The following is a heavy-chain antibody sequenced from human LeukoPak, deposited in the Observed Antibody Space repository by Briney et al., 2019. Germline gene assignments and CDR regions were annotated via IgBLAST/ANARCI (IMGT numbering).Heavy chain of an antibody. CDR1: GCSFTSYW. CDR2: IYPGDSDT. Sequence: GESLKISCKGSGCSFTSYWIGWVRQMPGKGLEWMGIIYPGDSDTRYSPSFQGQVTISADKSISTAYLQWSSLKASDTAMYYCASGRRDYGDYLDAFDIWGQGTMVTVSS. CDR3: ASGRRDYGDYLDAFDI. D-gene: IGHD4-17*01. V-gene: IGHV5-51*01. J-gene: IGHJ3*02.